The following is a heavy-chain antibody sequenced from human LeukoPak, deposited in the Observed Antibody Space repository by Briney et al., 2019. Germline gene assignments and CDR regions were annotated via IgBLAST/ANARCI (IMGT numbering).Heavy chain of an antibody. CDR3: ASAVGEQQLVHVTDY. CDR1: GFTFSSYS. Sequence: GGSLRLSCAASGFTFSSYSMNWVRQAPGKGLEWVSYISSSSSTIYYADSVKGRFTISRDNAKNSLYLQMNSLRAEDTAVYYCASAVGEQQLVHVTDYWGQGTLVTVSS. CDR2: ISSSSSTI. J-gene: IGHJ4*02. V-gene: IGHV3-48*01. D-gene: IGHD6-13*01.